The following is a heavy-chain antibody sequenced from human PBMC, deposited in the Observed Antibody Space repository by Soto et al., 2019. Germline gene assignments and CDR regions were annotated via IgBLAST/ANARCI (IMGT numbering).Heavy chain of an antibody. J-gene: IGHJ5*02. CDR2: ILPIFGTA. Sequence: ASVKVSCKASGGTFSSYAISSVRQSPGQGLEWMGGILPIFGTANYAQKFQGRVTITADESTSTAYMELSSLRSEDTAVYYCARVPNIAVAGIPINWFDPWGQGTLVTVSS. CDR1: GGTFSSYA. D-gene: IGHD6-19*01. CDR3: ARVPNIAVAGIPINWFDP. V-gene: IGHV1-69*13.